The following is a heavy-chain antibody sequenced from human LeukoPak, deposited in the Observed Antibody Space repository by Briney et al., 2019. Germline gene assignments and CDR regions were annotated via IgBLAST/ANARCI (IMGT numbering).Heavy chain of an antibody. CDR2: INSDGSEG. J-gene: IGHJ3*01. Sequence: GGSLRLSYAVSGFTFSGFWMSWSRQAPGKGLEWVASINSDGSEGYYADVVKGRFTISRDNAKNSLYLQINSLRAEDTAVYYCARPSYSSSSSVWGQGTMVTVSS. D-gene: IGHD6-6*01. CDR1: GFTFSGFW. V-gene: IGHV3-7*03. CDR3: ARPSYSSSSSV.